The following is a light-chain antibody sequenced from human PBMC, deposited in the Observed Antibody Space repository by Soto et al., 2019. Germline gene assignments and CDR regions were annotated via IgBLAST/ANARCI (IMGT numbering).Light chain of an antibody. CDR3: LLSNGDFHV. Sequence: QAVVTQEPSLTVSPGGTVTLTCASTTGAVTSGNYPNWFQQKPGQAPRALIYCTINKHSWTPARFSGSLLAGKAALTLSSVQHEDEADYYCLLSNGDFHVFGGGTKLTVL. CDR1: TGAVTSGNY. CDR2: CTI. V-gene: IGLV7-43*01. J-gene: IGLJ2*01.